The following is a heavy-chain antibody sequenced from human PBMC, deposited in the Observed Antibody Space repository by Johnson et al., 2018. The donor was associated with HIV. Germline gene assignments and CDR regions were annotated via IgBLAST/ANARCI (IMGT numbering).Heavy chain of an antibody. Sequence: MLLVESGGGLVQPGGSLRLSCAASGFTVSSNYMSWVRQAPGKGLEWVSRINSDDIDYADSVKGRFTISRDNAKNSLYLQMNSLRAEDTAVYYCAKGRIAAAGTGVDAFDIWGQGTMVTVSS. V-gene: IGHV3-66*01. CDR3: AKGRIAAAGTGVDAFDI. D-gene: IGHD6-13*01. CDR2: INSDDI. CDR1: GFTVSSNY. J-gene: IGHJ3*02.